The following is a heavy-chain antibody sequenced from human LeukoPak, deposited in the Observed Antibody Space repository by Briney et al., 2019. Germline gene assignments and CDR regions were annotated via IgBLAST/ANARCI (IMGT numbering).Heavy chain of an antibody. CDR3: ARGAGWSGYYKLDYYYMDV. D-gene: IGHD3-3*01. CDR1: GGTFSSYA. Sequence: TSVKVSCKASGGTFSSYAISWVRQAPGQGLEWMGGIIPIFGTANYAQKFQGRVTITTDESTSTAYMELSSLRSEDTAVYYCARGAGWSGYYKLDYYYMDVWGKGTTVTVSS. J-gene: IGHJ6*03. V-gene: IGHV1-69*05. CDR2: IIPIFGTA.